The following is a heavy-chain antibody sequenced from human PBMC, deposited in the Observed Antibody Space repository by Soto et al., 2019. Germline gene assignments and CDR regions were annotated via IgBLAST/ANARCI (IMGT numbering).Heavy chain of an antibody. V-gene: IGHV4-59*01. Sequence: SETLYLTCTVSGDSISSYYWSWIRQPPGKGLEWIGYIYYTGSTNYNPSLKSRVTISVDTSKNQFSLKLNSVIAADKAVYFCARDPGDRGIISNAFDSWGQGTMVTVSS. CDR3: ARDPGDRGIISNAFDS. J-gene: IGHJ3*02. CDR1: GDSISSYY. D-gene: IGHD1-20*01. CDR2: IYYTGST.